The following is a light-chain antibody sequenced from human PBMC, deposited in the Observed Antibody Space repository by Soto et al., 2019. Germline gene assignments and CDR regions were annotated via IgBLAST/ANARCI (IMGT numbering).Light chain of an antibody. V-gene: IGLV2-14*01. CDR2: EVS. J-gene: IGLJ1*01. CDR1: SSDVGAYTS. Sequence: QSVLTQPASVSGSPGQSITISCTGTSSDVGAYTSVSWYQQHPGKAPKLIIYEVSNRPSGVSNRFSGSKSGNTASLTISGLQAEDEADYYCSSYTSSSTYVFGTGTKLTVL. CDR3: SSYTSSSTYV.